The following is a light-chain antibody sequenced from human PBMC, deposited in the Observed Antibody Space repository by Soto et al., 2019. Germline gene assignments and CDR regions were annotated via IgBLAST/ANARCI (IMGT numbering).Light chain of an antibody. J-gene: IGKJ1*01. CDR1: QSGSSN. Sequence: EIVLKKSQATLSLSPGERATLCCMASQSGSSNLALYQQKPGQAPRLLIYGASTRATGIPARFSGSGSGTEFTLTISSLQSEDFAVYYCQQYNNWPRTFGQGTKVDIK. CDR2: GAS. V-gene: IGKV3-15*01. CDR3: QQYNNWPRT.